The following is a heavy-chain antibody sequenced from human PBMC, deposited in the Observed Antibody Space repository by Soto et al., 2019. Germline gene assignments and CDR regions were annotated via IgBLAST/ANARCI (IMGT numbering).Heavy chain of an antibody. D-gene: IGHD1-26*01. CDR2: VFWDGGE. CDR1: GFSLTTTGVG. V-gene: IGHV2-5*02. CDR3: TQVYGSGSWGWYFHS. Sequence: QITLRESGPSLVKPTETLTLTCTFSGFSLTTTGVGVGWIRQPPGKALEGLAVVFWDGGERYSPSLKSRGTITKDTSKAQVVFTMTNMDPADTATYYCTQVYGSGSWGWYFHSWGQGTLVTVSS. J-gene: IGHJ4*02.